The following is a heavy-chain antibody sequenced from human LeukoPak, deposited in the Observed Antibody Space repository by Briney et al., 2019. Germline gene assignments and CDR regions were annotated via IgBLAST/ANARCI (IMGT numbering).Heavy chain of an antibody. D-gene: IGHD3-10*01. CDR1: GGSISRYY. V-gene: IGHV4-59*01. CDR3: ARTAKYYYGSETYYFFDY. Sequence: KTSETLSLTCTVSGGSISRYYWSWIRQPPGKGLEWIGYISYTGSTTYNSSLKSRVTISLDTSQNQFSLELTSVTPADTAVYYCARTAKYYYGSETYYFFDYWGQGTLVTVSS. J-gene: IGHJ4*02. CDR2: ISYTGST.